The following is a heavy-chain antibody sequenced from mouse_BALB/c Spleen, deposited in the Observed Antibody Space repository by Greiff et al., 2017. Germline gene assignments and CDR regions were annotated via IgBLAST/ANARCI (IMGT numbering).Heavy chain of an antibody. V-gene: IGHV5-6-5*01. J-gene: IGHJ2*01. Sequence: EVKLMESGGGLVKPGGSLKLSCAASGFTFSSYAMSWVRQTPEKRLEWVASISSGGSTYYPDSVKGRFTISRDNARNILYLQMSSLRSEDTAMYYCARGHGNYEDYFDYWGQGTTLTVSS. CDR2: ISSGGST. CDR1: GFTFSSYA. D-gene: IGHD2-1*01. CDR3: ARGHGNYEDYFDY.